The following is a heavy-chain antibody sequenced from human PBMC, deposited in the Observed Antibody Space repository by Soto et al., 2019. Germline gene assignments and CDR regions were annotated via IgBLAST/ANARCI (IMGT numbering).Heavy chain of an antibody. Sequence: VKVSCKASGYTFTGYYMHWVRQAPGQGLEWMGWINPNSGGTNYAQKFQGWVTMTRDTSISTAYMELSRPRSDDTAVYYCARDSSGYYSAYYYGMDVWGQGTTVTVSS. CDR3: ARDSSGYYSAYYYGMDV. J-gene: IGHJ6*02. D-gene: IGHD3-22*01. CDR1: GYTFTGYY. V-gene: IGHV1-2*04. CDR2: INPNSGGT.